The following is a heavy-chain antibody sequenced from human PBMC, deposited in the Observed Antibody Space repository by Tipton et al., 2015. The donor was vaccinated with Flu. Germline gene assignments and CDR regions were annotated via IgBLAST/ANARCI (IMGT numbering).Heavy chain of an antibody. Sequence: TLSLTCTVSGGLISKSMYYWGWIRQPPGKGLEWIGNIFYSGNTNYNPSLKSRVAISVDTSKNQFSLTLSSVTAADTAVYYCAREQGAYGVRGASRIWGQGTLVTVSS. D-gene: IGHD4-17*01. CDR2: IFYSGNT. CDR1: GGLISKSMYY. CDR3: AREQGAYGVRGASRI. V-gene: IGHV4-39*07. J-gene: IGHJ3*02.